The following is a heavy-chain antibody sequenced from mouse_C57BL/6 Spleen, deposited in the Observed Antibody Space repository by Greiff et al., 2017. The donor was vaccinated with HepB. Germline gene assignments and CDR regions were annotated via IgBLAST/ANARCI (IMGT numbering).Heavy chain of an antibody. CDR3: ARSIMAN. Sequence: VQLKESGPGLVKPSQSLSLTCTVTGYSITSDYAWNWIRQFPGNKLEWMGYISYSGSTSYNPSLKSRISITRDTSKNQFFLQLKSVTTEDTATYYCARSIMANWGQGTTLTVSS. J-gene: IGHJ2*01. CDR2: ISYSGST. V-gene: IGHV3-2*02. CDR1: GYSITSDYA.